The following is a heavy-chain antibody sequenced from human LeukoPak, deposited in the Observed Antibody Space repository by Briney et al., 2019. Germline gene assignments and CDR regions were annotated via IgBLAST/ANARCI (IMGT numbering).Heavy chain of an antibody. J-gene: IGHJ4*02. CDR1: GLTFRSYS. Sequence: GGSLRLSCAPSGLTFRSYSMNWVRQVPGKGLEWVSSISSSSSYIYYADSVKGRFTISRDNAKNSLYLQMNSLRAEDTAVYYCAREPLDGYPGYWGQGTLVTVSS. CDR3: AREPLDGYPGY. D-gene: IGHD5-24*01. CDR2: ISSSSSYI. V-gene: IGHV3-21*01.